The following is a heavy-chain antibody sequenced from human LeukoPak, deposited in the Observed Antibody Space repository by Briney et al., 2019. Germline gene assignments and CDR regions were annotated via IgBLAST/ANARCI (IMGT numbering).Heavy chain of an antibody. J-gene: IGHJ4*02. D-gene: IGHD5/OR15-5a*01. CDR3: ARDDLRKFDY. CDR1: GGSISSGGYY. CDR2: IYYSGST. Sequence: SQTLSLTCTVSGGSISSGGYYWSWIRQHPGKGLEWIGYIYYSGSTYYNPSLKSRVTISVDTSKNQFSLKLSSVTAADTAVCYCARDDLRKFDYWGQGTLVTVSS. V-gene: IGHV4-31*03.